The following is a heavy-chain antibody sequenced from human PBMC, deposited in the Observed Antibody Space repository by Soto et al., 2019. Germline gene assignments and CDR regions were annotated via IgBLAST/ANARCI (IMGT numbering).Heavy chain of an antibody. J-gene: IGHJ6*03. CDR1: GFTFSSYA. CDR2: ISGSGGST. CDR3: ANRGVGTGYYYYMDV. D-gene: IGHD1-1*01. Sequence: EVQLLESGGGLVQPGGSLRVSCAASGFTFSSYAMSWVRQAPGKGLEWVSAISGSGGSTYYADSVKGRFTISRDNSENTLYLQMNSLRAEDTAVYYCANRGVGTGYYYYMDVWGKGTTVTVSS. V-gene: IGHV3-23*01.